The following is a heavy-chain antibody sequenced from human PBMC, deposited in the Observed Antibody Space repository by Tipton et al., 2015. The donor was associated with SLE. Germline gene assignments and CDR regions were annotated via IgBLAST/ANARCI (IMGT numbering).Heavy chain of an antibody. V-gene: IGHV3-7*01. CDR2: IKQDGSEK. Sequence: GSLRLSCAASGFTFSSYWMSWVRQAPGKGLEWVANIKQDGSEKYYVDSVKGRFTISRDKSQNTLYLQMNSLRAEDTAVYYCARGRGSSSNYFDYWGQGTLVTVSS. CDR1: GFTFSSYW. CDR3: ARGRGSSSNYFDY. D-gene: IGHD6-6*01. J-gene: IGHJ4*02.